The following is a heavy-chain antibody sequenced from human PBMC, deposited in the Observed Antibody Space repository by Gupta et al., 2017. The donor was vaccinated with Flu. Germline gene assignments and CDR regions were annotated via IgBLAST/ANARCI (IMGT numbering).Heavy chain of an antibody. CDR3: AKDVNTSGYSLYY. D-gene: IGHD3-22*01. CDR2: INRNSGIT. J-gene: IGHJ4*02. V-gene: IGHV3-9*01. Sequence: VREVPGKVLRCLSSINRNSGITGNADSVKGHFTISRDNAKNSLYLQMNSLRAEDTAVYYCAKDVNTSGYSLYYWCQRTLVTVSS.